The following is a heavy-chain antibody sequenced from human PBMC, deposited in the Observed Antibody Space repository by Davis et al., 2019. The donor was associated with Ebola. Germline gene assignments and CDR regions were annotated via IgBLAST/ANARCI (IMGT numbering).Heavy chain of an antibody. J-gene: IGHJ5*02. V-gene: IGHV1-2*06. CDR2: INPNSGGT. CDR1: GYTFTGYY. Sequence: AASVKVSCKASGYTFTGYYMHWVRQAPGQGLEWMGRINPNSGGTNYAQKFLDRVTMTRDTSISTAYMELSRLRSDDTAVYYCARVAIVVVTRADWFDPWGQGTLVTVSS. D-gene: IGHD3-22*01. CDR3: ARVAIVVVTRADWFDP.